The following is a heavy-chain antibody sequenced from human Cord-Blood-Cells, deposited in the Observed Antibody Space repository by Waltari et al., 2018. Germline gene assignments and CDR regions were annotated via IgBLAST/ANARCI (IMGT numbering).Heavy chain of an antibody. CDR3: ARGRGYDILTGYCPYFDY. CDR1: GGTFSSYA. CDR2: INPILCTA. D-gene: IGHD3-9*01. J-gene: IGHJ4*02. Sequence: QVQLVQSGAEVKKPGSSVKVSCKASGGTFSSYAISWVRQAPGQGLEWMGGINPILCTANYAQKFQGRVTITADEATSTAYMELSSLRSDDTAVYYCARGRGYDILTGYCPYFDYWGQGTLVTVSS. V-gene: IGHV1-69*01.